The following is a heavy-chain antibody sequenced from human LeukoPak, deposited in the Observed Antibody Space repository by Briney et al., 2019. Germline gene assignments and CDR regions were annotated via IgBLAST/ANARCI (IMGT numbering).Heavy chain of an antibody. V-gene: IGHV4-34*01. CDR2: INHSGST. CDR3: ARHSYTGMPSNWFGP. Sequence: SETLSLTCAVYGGSFSGYYWSWIRQPPGKGLEWIGEINHSGSTNYNPSLKSRVTISVDTSKNQFSLKLSSVTAADTAVYYCARHSYTGMPSNWFGPWGQGTLVNVSS. J-gene: IGHJ5*02. CDR1: GGSFSGYY. D-gene: IGHD1-26*01.